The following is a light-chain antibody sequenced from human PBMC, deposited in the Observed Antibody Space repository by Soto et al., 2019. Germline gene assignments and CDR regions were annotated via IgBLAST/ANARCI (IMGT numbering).Light chain of an antibody. V-gene: IGKV3-20*01. CDR2: GAS. CDR3: QHYGNSPLT. CDR1: QSVSSSQ. Sequence: VGLKISLGTLSLTPREGATLSCRAGQSVSSSQLAWYQQKPGQAPRLLVYGASSRATGIPDRFSGSVSGTDFTLTISRLEPEDFAVYYCQHYGNSPLTFGQGTRPDIK. J-gene: IGKJ5*01.